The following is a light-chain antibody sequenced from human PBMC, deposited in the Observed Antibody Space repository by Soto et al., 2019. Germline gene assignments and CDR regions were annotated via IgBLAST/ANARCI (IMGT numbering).Light chain of an antibody. J-gene: IGKJ2*01. V-gene: IGKV3-20*01. CDR1: QSVSSGY. CDR3: QLSGSTGT. Sequence: EIVLTQSQGTLSLSPGEGATLSCRASQSVSSGYLAWYQQKPGRAPRLLIYGASSRATGTPDRFSGSGSGTDFTLTISRLEPEDFAVYYCQLSGSTGTFGQGTKLEIK. CDR2: GAS.